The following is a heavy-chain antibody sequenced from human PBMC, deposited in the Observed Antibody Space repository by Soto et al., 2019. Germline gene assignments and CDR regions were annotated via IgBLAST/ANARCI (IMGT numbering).Heavy chain of an antibody. CDR3: ARTSGYYDFWSGYQGNAFDI. CDR2: IYYSGST. D-gene: IGHD3-3*01. J-gene: IGHJ3*02. Sequence: QLQLQESGPGLVKPSETLSLTCTVSGGSISSSSYYWGWIRQPPGKGLEWIGSIYYSGSTYYNPSLKSRVTISVDTSKNQFSLKLSSVTAADTAVYYCARTSGYYDFWSGYQGNAFDIWGQGTMVTVSS. CDR1: GGSISSSSYY. V-gene: IGHV4-39*01.